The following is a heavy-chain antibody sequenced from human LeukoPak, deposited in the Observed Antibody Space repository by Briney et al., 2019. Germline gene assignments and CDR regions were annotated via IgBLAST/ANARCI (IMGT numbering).Heavy chain of an antibody. V-gene: IGHV1-18*04. CDR1: GYTFTSYG. CDR3: ARVKIDIVVVPAARGGWFDP. D-gene: IGHD2-2*01. CDR2: ISAYNGNT. J-gene: IGHJ5*02. Sequence: ASVKVSCKASGYTFTSYGISWVRQAPGQGLEWMGWISAYNGNTNYAQKLQGRVTMTTDTSTSTAYMELRSLRSDDTAVYYCARVKIDIVVVPAARGGWFDPWGQGTLVTDSS.